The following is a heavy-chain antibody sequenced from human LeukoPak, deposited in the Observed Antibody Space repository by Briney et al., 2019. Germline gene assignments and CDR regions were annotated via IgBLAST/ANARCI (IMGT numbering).Heavy chain of an antibody. CDR2: INPSGGST. CDR3: AREGFPPKISDFWSGLGPYYYYGMDV. J-gene: IGHJ6*02. D-gene: IGHD3-3*01. Sequence: GASVKVSCKASGYTFTSYYMHWVRQAPGQGLEWMGIINPSGGSTSYTQKFQGRVTMTRDTSTSTVYMELSSLRSEDTAVYYCAREGFPPKISDFWSGLGPYYYYGMDVWCQGTTVTVSS. V-gene: IGHV1-46*01. CDR1: GYTFTSYY.